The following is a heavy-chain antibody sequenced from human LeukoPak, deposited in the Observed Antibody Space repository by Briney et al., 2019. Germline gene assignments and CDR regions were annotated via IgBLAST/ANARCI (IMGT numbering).Heavy chain of an antibody. CDR1: GGSFSGYY. V-gene: IGHV4-34*01. Sequence: SETLSLTCAVYGGSFSGYYWSWIRQPPGKGLEWIGEINHSGSTNYNPSLKSRVTISVDTSKNQFSLKLSSVTAAVTAVYYCARDNVDTATLYYFDYWGQGTLVTVSS. J-gene: IGHJ4*02. D-gene: IGHD5-18*01. CDR3: ARDNVDTATLYYFDY. CDR2: INHSGST.